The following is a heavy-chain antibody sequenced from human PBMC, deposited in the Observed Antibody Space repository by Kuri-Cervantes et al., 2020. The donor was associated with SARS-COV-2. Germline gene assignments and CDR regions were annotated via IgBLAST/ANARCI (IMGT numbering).Heavy chain of an antibody. V-gene: IGHV1-2*02. J-gene: IGHJ4*02. CDR3: ARDSHDILTGFRGNMF. CDR2: INPNSGGT. D-gene: IGHD3-9*01. Sequence: ASVKVSCKASGGTFSSYAISWVRQAPGQGLEWMGWINPNSGGTSYAQKYRGRLTLTIDTSISTAYMELSRLTSDDTAMYYCARDSHDILTGFRGNMFWGQGTLVTVSS. CDR1: GGTFSSYA.